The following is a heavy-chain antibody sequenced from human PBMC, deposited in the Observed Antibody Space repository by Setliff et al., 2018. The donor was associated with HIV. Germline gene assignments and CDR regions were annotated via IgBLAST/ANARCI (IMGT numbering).Heavy chain of an antibody. CDR2: IRSKAYGGTT. V-gene: IGHV3-49*04. Sequence: PGGSLRLSCAASGFTFNTHAIHWVRQAPGKGLEWVGFIRSKAYGGTTEYAASVKGRFTISRDDSKSIAYLQMNSLKTEDTAVYYCTRGGGYYNFWSGYSPVYYYGMDVWGQGTTVTVSS. CDR1: GFTFNTHA. D-gene: IGHD3-3*01. J-gene: IGHJ6*02. CDR3: TRGGGYYNFWSGYSPVYYYGMDV.